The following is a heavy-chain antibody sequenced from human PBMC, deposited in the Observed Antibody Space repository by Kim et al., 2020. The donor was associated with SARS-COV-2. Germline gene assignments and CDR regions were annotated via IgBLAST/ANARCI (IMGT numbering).Heavy chain of an antibody. CDR2: IRSKAYGGTT. D-gene: IGHD3-3*01. CDR3: TRDQIRFLEWLLDTGNYGMDV. J-gene: IGHJ6*02. V-gene: IGHV3-49*04. Sequence: GGSLRLSCTASGFTFGDYAMSWVRQVPGKGLEWVGFIRSKAYGGTTEYAASVKGRFTISRDDYKSIAYLQMNSLKTEDTAVYYCTRDQIRFLEWLLDTGNYGMDVWGQGTRVTVSS. CDR1: GFTFGDYA.